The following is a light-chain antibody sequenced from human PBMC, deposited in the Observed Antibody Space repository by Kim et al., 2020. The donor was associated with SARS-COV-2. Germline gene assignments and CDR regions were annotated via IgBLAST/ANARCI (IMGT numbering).Light chain of an antibody. CDR1: TSNIGTGHD. J-gene: IGLJ3*02. CDR3: QSYDSSLSVWV. CDR2: SNN. Sequence: QRVTSSCTGSTSNIGTGHDVHWYQQLPGVAPKLLIFSNNNRPSGVPDRFSGSKSGTSASLTITGLQAEDEADYYCQSYDSSLSVWVFGGGTQLTVL. V-gene: IGLV1-40*01.